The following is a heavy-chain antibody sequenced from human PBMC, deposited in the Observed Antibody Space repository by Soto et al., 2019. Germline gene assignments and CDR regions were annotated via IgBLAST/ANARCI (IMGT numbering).Heavy chain of an antibody. J-gene: IGHJ6*02. Sequence: GGSLRLSCAASGFTFSSYWMHWVRQAPGKGLVWVSRVNSDGSSTSYADSVKGRFTISRDNAKNTLYLQMNSLRAEDTAVYYCARDKYYYDSSGYSDYYYYGMDVWGQGTTVTVSS. CDR1: GFTFSSYW. CDR2: VNSDGSST. CDR3: ARDKYYYDSSGYSDYYYYGMDV. V-gene: IGHV3-74*01. D-gene: IGHD3-22*01.